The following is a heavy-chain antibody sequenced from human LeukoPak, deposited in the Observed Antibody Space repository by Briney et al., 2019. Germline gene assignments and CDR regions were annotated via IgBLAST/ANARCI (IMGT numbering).Heavy chain of an antibody. CDR3: AKDREHWTPDAFDI. CDR1: GFTFSSYG. Sequence: GGSLRLSCAASGFTFSSYGMSWVRQAPGKGLEWVSVISSSGGSTDYADSVKGRFTISRDNSKNTLYLQMNSLRAEDTAVYYCAKDREHWTPDAFDIWGQGTMVTVSS. CDR2: ISSSGGST. V-gene: IGHV3-23*01. D-gene: IGHD1-1*01. J-gene: IGHJ3*02.